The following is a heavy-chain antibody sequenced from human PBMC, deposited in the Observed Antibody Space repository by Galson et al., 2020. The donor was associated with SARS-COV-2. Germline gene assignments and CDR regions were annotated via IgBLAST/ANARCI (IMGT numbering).Heavy chain of an antibody. V-gene: IGHV3-21*01. CDR1: GFTFSSYS. CDR3: ARGSPAGAYCSGGSCYSLSTGMDV. CDR2: ISSSSSYI. Sequence: GESLKISCAASGFTFSSYSMNWVRQAPGKGLEWVSSISSSSSYIYYADSVKGRFTISRDNAKNSLYLQMNSLRAEDTTVYYCARGSPAGAYCSGGSCYSLSTGMDVWGQGTTVTVSS. J-gene: IGHJ6*02. D-gene: IGHD2-15*01.